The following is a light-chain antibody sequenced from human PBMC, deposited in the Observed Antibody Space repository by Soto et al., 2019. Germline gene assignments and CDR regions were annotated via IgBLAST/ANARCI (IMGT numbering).Light chain of an antibody. CDR3: QQYGSSL. J-gene: IGKJ4*01. CDR1: QSVSSSY. V-gene: IGKV3-20*01. CDR2: GAS. Sequence: EIVLTQSPCTLSLSPGERATLSCRASQSVSSSYLAWYQQKPGQAPRLLMYGASNRATGIPDRFSGSGSGTDFTLTISRLEPEDFAVYYCQQYGSSLFGGGTKVEIK.